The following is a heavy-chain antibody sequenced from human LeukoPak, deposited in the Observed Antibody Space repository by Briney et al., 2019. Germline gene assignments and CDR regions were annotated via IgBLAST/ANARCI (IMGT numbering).Heavy chain of an antibody. CDR1: GFTFSNYW. Sequence: PGGSLRLSCAASGFTFSNYWMHWVRQAPGKGLVWVSRINSDGSTTSYADSVKGRFTISRDNAKNTLYLQMNNLRAEDTAVYYCARDTADDAFDIWGQGTMVTVSS. V-gene: IGHV3-74*01. J-gene: IGHJ3*02. CDR3: ARDTADDAFDI. CDR2: INSDGSTT.